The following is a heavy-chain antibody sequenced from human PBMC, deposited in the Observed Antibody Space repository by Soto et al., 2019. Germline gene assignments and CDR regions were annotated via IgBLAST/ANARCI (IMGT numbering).Heavy chain of an antibody. Sequence: EVQLVESGGGLVQPGRSLRLSCAASGFTFDDYAMHWVRRVPGKGLEWVSSISWNSNIIGYADSVKGRFTISRDNDKHSLYLQMNSLRPEDTALYYCAKGGPDGFCSGGRCYFDYWGQGTLVTVSS. J-gene: IGHJ4*02. V-gene: IGHV3-9*01. CDR3: AKGGPDGFCSGGRCYFDY. D-gene: IGHD2-15*01. CDR2: ISWNSNII. CDR1: GFTFDDYA.